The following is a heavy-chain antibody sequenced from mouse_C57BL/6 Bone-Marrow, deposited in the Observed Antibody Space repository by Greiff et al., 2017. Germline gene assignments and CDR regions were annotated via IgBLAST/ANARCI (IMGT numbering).Heavy chain of an antibody. CDR3: ERASDGYDAMDY. D-gene: IGHD2-3*01. Sequence: EVKLQESGGGLVKPGGSLKLSCAASGFTFSDYGMHWVRQAPEKGLEWVAYISSGSSTIYYADTVKGRFTISRDNAKNTLFLQMTSLRSEDTAMYYCERASDGYDAMDYWGQGTSVTVSS. J-gene: IGHJ4*01. CDR2: ISSGSSTI. V-gene: IGHV5-17*01. CDR1: GFTFSDYG.